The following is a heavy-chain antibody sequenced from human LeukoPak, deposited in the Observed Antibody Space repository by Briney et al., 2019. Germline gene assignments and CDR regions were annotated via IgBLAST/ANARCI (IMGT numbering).Heavy chain of an antibody. CDR3: ARGRLVGSGSTLWFDP. J-gene: IGHJ5*02. Sequence: ASVKVSCKASGYTFTSYDINWVRQATGQGLEWMGWMNPNSGNTGYAQKFQGRVTMTRNTSISTAYMELSSLRSEDTAVYYCARGRLVGSGSTLWFDPWGQGTRVTVSS. CDR1: GYTFTSYD. D-gene: IGHD3-10*01. V-gene: IGHV1-8*01. CDR2: MNPNSGNT.